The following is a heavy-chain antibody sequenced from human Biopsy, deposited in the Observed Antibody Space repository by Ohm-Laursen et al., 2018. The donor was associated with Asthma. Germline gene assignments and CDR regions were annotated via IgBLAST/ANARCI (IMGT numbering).Heavy chain of an antibody. Sequence: SSVKVSCKASGYTFTSYAMHWVRQAPGQRLEWMGWINAGNGNAKYSQKFQGRVTITRDTSASTAYMELSSLRSEDTAVYYCARARYGDLHDYWGQGTLVTVSS. CDR1: GYTFTSYA. CDR2: INAGNGNA. V-gene: IGHV1-3*01. J-gene: IGHJ4*02. D-gene: IGHD4-17*01. CDR3: ARARYGDLHDY.